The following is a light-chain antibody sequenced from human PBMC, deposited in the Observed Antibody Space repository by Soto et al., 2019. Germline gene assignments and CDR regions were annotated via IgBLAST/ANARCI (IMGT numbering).Light chain of an antibody. CDR2: GNS. Sequence: QSVLTQPPSVSGAPGQRVTISCTGSSSNIGAGYDVHWYQQLPGTAPKLLIYGNSNRPSGVPDRLSGSKSATSTSLAITGPQDEDEADYYCQSYDSSLSGSVVFGGGTKLTVL. J-gene: IGLJ2*01. CDR1: SSNIGAGYD. V-gene: IGLV1-40*01. CDR3: QSYDSSLSGSVV.